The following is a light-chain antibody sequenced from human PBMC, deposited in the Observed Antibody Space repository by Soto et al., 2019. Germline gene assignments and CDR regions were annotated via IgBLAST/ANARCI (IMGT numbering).Light chain of an antibody. V-gene: IGLV2-23*01. CDR2: KGT. CDR3: CSSAPESTYV. CDR1: SSDVGAYNS. J-gene: IGLJ1*01. Sequence: QSALAQPACVSGSPGQSVTISCTGTSSDVGAYNSVSWYQQHPDKAPQLMIYKGTQRPSGVSNRFSGSTSGNAASLTISRLQAGDEADYFCCSSAPESTYVFGTGTKVT.